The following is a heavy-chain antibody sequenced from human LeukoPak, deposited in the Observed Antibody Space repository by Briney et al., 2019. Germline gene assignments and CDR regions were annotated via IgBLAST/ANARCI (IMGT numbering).Heavy chain of an antibody. CDR3: ARGGSAGWLFFPNWFDP. CDR1: GYTFTSYY. CDR2: INPSGGST. D-gene: IGHD3-22*01. J-gene: IGHJ5*02. V-gene: IGHV1-46*01. Sequence: ASVKVSCKAPGYTFTSYYMHWVRQAPGQGLEWMGIINPSGGSTSYAQKFQGRVTMTRDTSTSTVYMELSSLRSEDTAVYYCARGGSAGWLFFPNWFDPWGQGTLVTVSS.